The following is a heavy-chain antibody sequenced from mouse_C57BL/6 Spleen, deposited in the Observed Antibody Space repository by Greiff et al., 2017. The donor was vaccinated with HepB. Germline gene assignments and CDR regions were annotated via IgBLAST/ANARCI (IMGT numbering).Heavy chain of an antibody. V-gene: IGHV1-69*01. CDR1: GYTFTSYW. Sequence: QVQLQQPGAELVMPGASVKLSCKASGYTFTSYWMHWVKQRPGQGLEWIGEIDPSDSYTNYNQKFKGKSTLTVDKSSSTAYMQLSSLTSEDSAVSYCERGRDMDYSSDEDSSGYVRYYFDYWGQGTTLTVSS. CDR3: ERGRDMDYSSDEDSSGYVRYYFDY. J-gene: IGHJ2*01. CDR2: IDPSDSYT. D-gene: IGHD3-2*02.